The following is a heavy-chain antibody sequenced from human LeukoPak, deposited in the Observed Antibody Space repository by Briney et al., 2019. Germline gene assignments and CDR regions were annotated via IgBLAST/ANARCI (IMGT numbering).Heavy chain of an antibody. Sequence: SETLSLTCTVSGGSISSYYWNWIRQPPGKGLEWIGYIYYSGTTNYNPSLKSRVTISVDTSKNQFSLKLSSVTAADTAVYYCARDRGGSSWYYFDYWGQGTLVTVSS. V-gene: IGHV4-59*01. J-gene: IGHJ4*02. CDR3: ARDRGGSSWYYFDY. CDR1: GGSISSYY. D-gene: IGHD6-13*01. CDR2: IYYSGTT.